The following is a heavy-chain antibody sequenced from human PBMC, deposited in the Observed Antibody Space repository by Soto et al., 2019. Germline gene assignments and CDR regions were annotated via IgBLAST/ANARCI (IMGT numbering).Heavy chain of an antibody. Sequence: SDTPSLTCTVSGSSISSGVYYWSCIRQHPGKGLEWIGYIYYSGSTYYNPSLKSRVTISVDTSKNQFSLKLSSVTAADTAVYYCVRVGAAAQASVYSWGKGTLVTV. CDR1: GSSISSGVYY. D-gene: IGHD1-26*01. CDR3: VRVGAAAQASVYS. J-gene: IGHJ4*02. V-gene: IGHV4-31*03. CDR2: IYYSGST.